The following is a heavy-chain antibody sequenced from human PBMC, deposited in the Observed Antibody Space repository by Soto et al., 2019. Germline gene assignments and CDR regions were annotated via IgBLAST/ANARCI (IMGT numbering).Heavy chain of an antibody. Sequence: ASVKVSCKASGYTFTSYGISWVRQASGQGLEWMGWISAYNGNTNYAQKLQGRVTMTTDTSTSTAYMELRSLRSDDTAVYYCVLYCSSASCYAGSFHWGQGTLVTVSS. V-gene: IGHV1-18*01. CDR3: VLYCSSASCYAGSFH. CDR1: GYTFTSYG. D-gene: IGHD2-2*01. J-gene: IGHJ1*01. CDR2: ISAYNGNT.